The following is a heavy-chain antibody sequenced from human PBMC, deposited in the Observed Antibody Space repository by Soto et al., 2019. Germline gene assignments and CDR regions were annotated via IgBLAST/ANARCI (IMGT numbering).Heavy chain of an antibody. V-gene: IGHV3-30*18. D-gene: IGHD2-2*01. CDR1: GFTLSFYG. J-gene: IGHJ6*02. Sequence: GGSLRLSCTASGFTLSFYGMHWVRQAPGKGLEWVAVISNDGSNQYYVDSVKGRFTISRDSSKQTVSLQMNSLRAEDTAVYFCAKATSPYYYYYGIDVWGQGTTVTVSS. CDR3: AKATSPYYYYYGIDV. CDR2: ISNDGSNQ.